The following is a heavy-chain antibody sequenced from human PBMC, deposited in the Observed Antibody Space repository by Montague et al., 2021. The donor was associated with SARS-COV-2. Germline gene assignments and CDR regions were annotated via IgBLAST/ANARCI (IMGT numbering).Heavy chain of an antibody. CDR2: ISYYGSQR. D-gene: IGHD2-8*01. Sequence: SLRLSCAASGFTFNNYGIHWVRQAPGKGLEWVAVISYYGSQRFFSVSVKGRFAISRDSAQRTVFLLMNSLRVDDTAVYHCAKASEVFCLGQFARDAFDLWGQGTTVIASS. CDR1: GFTFNNYG. CDR3: AKASEVFCLGQFARDAFDL. J-gene: IGHJ3*01. V-gene: IGHV3-30*18.